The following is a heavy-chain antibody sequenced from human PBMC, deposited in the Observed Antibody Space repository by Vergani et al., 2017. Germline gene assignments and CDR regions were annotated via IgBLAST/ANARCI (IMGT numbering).Heavy chain of an antibody. J-gene: IGHJ4*02. CDR1: GGSFSGYY. Sequence: QVQLQQWGAGLLKPSETLSLTCAVYGGSFSGYYWSWIRQPPGKGLEGIGEINHSGSTNYNPSLKSRVTISVDTSKNQFSLKLSSVTAADTAVYYCARARLAAAGHYDYWGQGTLVTVSS. D-gene: IGHD6-13*01. CDR3: ARARLAAAGHYDY. CDR2: INHSGST. V-gene: IGHV4-34*01.